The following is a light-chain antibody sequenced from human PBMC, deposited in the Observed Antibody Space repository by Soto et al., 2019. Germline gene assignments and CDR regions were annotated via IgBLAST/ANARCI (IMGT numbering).Light chain of an antibody. CDR1: SSNIGSNT. J-gene: IGLJ2*01. Sequence: QSVLTQPPSASGTPGQRVTISCSGSSSNIGSNTVNWYQQLPGTAPKLLIYSNNQRPSGVPDRFSGSKSGTSAPLAISGLQSEDEDDYYCAAWDDSLNCHVVFGGGTKLTVL. V-gene: IGLV1-44*01. CDR2: SNN. CDR3: AAWDDSLNCHVV.